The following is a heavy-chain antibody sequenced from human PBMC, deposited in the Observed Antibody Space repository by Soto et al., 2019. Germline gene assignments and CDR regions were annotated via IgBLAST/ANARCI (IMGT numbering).Heavy chain of an antibody. CDR3: INDRCGAFDI. J-gene: IGHJ3*02. V-gene: IGHV3-15*07. CDR1: DFTFSNAW. Sequence: EVQLVESGGGLVEPGGSLRLSCVASDFTFSNAWMNWVRQAPGKGLQWVGLIKSKTTGGTTDYAAPVKGRFTLSREDSNNTLQQQMNSRKTEDTAVYYCINDRCGAFDIWGQGTMVTVSS. D-gene: IGHD1-1*01. CDR2: IKSKTTGGTT.